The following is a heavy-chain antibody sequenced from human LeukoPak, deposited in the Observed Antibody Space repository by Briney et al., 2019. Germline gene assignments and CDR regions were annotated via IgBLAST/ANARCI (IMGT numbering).Heavy chain of an antibody. Sequence: GGSLRLSCAASGFTFSSYSMNWVRQAPGKGLEWVSTISSNSYYIYYADSVKGRFTISRDNAKNSLYLQMNSLTVEDTAVYFCARDLSSGHPGGFDYWGLGTLVTVSS. D-gene: IGHD3-3*01. J-gene: IGHJ4*02. CDR3: ARDLSSGHPGGFDY. CDR2: ISSNSYYI. CDR1: GFTFSSYS. V-gene: IGHV3-21*01.